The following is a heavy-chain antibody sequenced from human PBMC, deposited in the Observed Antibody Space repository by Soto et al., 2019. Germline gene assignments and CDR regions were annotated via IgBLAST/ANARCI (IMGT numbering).Heavy chain of an antibody. D-gene: IGHD3-3*01. V-gene: IGHV1-69*06. CDR2: IIPIFGTA. Sequence: GASVKVSCKASGGTFSSYAISWVRQAPGQGLEWMGGIIPIFGTANYTQKFQGRVTITADKSTSTAYMELSSLRSEDTAVYYCASSRITIFGVVIISYFDYWGQGTLVTV. J-gene: IGHJ4*02. CDR1: GGTFSSYA. CDR3: ASSRITIFGVVIISYFDY.